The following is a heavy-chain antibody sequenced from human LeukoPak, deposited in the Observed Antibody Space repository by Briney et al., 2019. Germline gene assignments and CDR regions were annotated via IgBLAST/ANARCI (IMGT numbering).Heavy chain of an antibody. V-gene: IGHV4-59*01. D-gene: IGHD3-3*01. CDR2: IYYSGST. J-gene: IGHJ4*02. CDR3: ARATYYDFWSGYSQYYFDY. Sequence: SETLSLTCTVSGGSISSYYWSWIRQPPGKGLEWIGYIYYSGSTNYNHSLKSRVTISVDTSKNQFSLKLSSVTAADTAVYYCARATYYDFWSGYSQYYFDYWGQGTLVTVSS. CDR1: GGSISSYY.